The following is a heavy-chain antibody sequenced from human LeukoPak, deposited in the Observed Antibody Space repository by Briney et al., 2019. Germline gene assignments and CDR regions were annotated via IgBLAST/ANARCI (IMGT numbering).Heavy chain of an antibody. CDR3: ARDRANYDILTGRAFDY. D-gene: IGHD3-9*01. CDR1: GFTFSSYS. CDR2: ISSSSSYI. V-gene: IGHV3-21*01. J-gene: IGHJ4*02. Sequence: GGSLRLSCASSGFTFSSYSMNWVRQAPGKGLEWVSSISSSSSYIYYADSVKGRLTISRDNAKNSLYLRMNSLRAEDTAVYYCARDRANYDILTGRAFDYWGQGTLVTVSS.